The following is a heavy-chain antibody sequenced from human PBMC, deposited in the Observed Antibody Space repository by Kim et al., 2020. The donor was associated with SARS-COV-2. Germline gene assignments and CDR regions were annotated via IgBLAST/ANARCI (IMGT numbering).Heavy chain of an antibody. Sequence: GGSLRLSCVASGFTFNTYDMSWVRQAPGKGLEWVTNINEAACVISYADSVKGRFTISRDNFMNSLYLQMNNLRVEDTALYYCAKVRVVANKADVNLYMVV. CDR2: INEAACVI. D-gene: IGHD2-15*01. V-gene: IGHV3-7*01. CDR3: AKVRVVANKADVNLYMVV. CDR1: GFTFNTYD. J-gene: IGHJ6*03.